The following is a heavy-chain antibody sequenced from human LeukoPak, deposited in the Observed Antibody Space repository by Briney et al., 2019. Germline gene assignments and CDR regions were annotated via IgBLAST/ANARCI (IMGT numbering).Heavy chain of an antibody. D-gene: IGHD6-19*01. V-gene: IGHV4-34*01. CDR3: ARDRGSSGWFDFDY. J-gene: IGHJ4*02. CDR2: INHSGST. Sequence: KPSETLSLTCAVYGGSFSGYYWSWIRQPPGKGLEWIGEINHSGSTNYNPSLKSRVTISVDTSKNQFSLKLSSVTAADTAVYYCARDRGSSGWFDFDYWGQGTLVTVSS. CDR1: GGSFSGYY.